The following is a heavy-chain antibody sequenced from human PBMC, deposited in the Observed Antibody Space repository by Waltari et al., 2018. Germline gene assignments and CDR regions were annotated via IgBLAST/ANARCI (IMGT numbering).Heavy chain of an antibody. CDR3: AEESGSSWSPLDY. Sequence: EVQLVESGGGLVQPGGSLRLYCAASGVTFISYEMNWVRKAPGKGLEVVPYISVRGTTISYADSVKGRFTISRDNAKTSLYLQMNSLRAEDTAVYYCAEESGSSWSPLDYWGQGTLVTVSS. CDR1: GVTFISYE. CDR2: ISVRGTTI. V-gene: IGHV3-48*03. D-gene: IGHD6-13*01. J-gene: IGHJ4*02.